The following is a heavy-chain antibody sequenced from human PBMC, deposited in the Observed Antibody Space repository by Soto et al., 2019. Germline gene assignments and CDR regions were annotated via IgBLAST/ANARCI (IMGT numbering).Heavy chain of an antibody. V-gene: IGHV1-3*01. D-gene: IGHD3-10*01. CDR1: GYTFTSYA. CDR2: INAGNGNT. Sequence: GASVKVSCKASGYTFTSYAMHWVRQAPGQRLEWMGWINAGNGNTKYSQKFQGRVTITRDTSASTAYMELSSLRSEDTAVYYCARRKDQYGSGSGYYYVMDVWGKGTTVTVSS. CDR3: ARRKDQYGSGSGYYYVMDV. J-gene: IGHJ6*04.